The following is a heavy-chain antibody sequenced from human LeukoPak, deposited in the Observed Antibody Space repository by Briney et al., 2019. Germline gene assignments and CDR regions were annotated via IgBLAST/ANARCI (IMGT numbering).Heavy chain of an antibody. CDR2: ISGSGGST. J-gene: IGHJ4*02. CDR3: AKKTRPAASGSYAHY. D-gene: IGHD1-26*01. V-gene: IGHV3-23*01. Sequence: GGSLRLSCAASGFAFSSYAMSWVRQAPGKGLEWVSAISGSGGSTYSADSVKGRFTISRDNSKNTLYLQMNSLRAEDTAVYYCAKKTRPAASGSYAHYWGQGTLVTVSS. CDR1: GFAFSSYA.